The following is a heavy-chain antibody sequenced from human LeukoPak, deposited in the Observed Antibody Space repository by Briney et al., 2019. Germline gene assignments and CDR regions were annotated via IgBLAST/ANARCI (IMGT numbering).Heavy chain of an antibody. D-gene: IGHD2-21*01. CDR3: AKDRLVIAILPPLS. CDR1: GFTFSSYS. V-gene: IGHV3-21*04. J-gene: IGHJ4*02. Sequence: GGSLRLSCAASGFTFSSYSMNWVRQAPGKGLEWVSSISSSSSYIYYADSVKGRFTISRDNAKNSLYLQMNSLRAEDTAVYYCAKDRLVIAILPPLSWGQGTLVTVSS. CDR2: ISSSSSYI.